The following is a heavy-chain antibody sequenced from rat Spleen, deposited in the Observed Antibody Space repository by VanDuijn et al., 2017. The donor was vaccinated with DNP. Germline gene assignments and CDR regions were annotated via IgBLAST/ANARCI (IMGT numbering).Heavy chain of an antibody. CDR2: ISYSGST. V-gene: IGHV3-1*01. D-gene: IGHD1-11*01. Sequence: EVQLQESGPGLVKPSQSLSLTCSVTGYSISSNYWGWIRKFPGNKMEWMGYISYSGSTGYNPSLKSRISITRDTSKNQFFLQLNSVTTEDTATYYCAGGLNYGGYIYSWYFGFWGPGTMVTVSS. CDR3: AGGLNYGGYIYSWYFGF. CDR1: GYSISSNY. J-gene: IGHJ1*01.